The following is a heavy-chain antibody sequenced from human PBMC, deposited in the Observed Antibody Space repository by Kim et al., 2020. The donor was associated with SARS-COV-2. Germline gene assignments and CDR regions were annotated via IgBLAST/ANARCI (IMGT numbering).Heavy chain of an antibody. CDR1: GFTFSSYA. CDR2: ISGSGGST. D-gene: IGHD1-26*01. CDR3: AKDGSGSYFLWYFDL. V-gene: IGHV3-23*01. J-gene: IGHJ2*01. Sequence: GGSLRLSCAASGFTFSSYAMSWVRQAPGKGLEWVSAISGSGGSTYYADSVKGRFTISRDNSKNTLYLQMNSLRAEDTAVYYCAKDGSGSYFLWYFDLWGRGTLVTVSS.